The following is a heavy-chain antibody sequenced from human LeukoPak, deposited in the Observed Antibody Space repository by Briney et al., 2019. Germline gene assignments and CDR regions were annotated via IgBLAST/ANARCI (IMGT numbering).Heavy chain of an antibody. J-gene: IGHJ4*02. V-gene: IGHV1-2*02. CDR2: MNPNSGGT. CDR1: GYTFTDYY. D-gene: IGHD3-22*01. CDR3: ARADSGGSAFEY. Sequence: ASVKVSCKAPGYTFTDYYMHWVRQVPGQGLEWVGWMNPNSGGTNYAQKFQGRVTMTGDTSITTAYMELSRLRFDDTAVYYCARADSGGSAFEYWGQGTLVTVSS.